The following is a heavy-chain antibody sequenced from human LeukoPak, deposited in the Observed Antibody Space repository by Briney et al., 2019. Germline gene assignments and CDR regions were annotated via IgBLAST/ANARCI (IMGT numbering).Heavy chain of an antibody. CDR2: IYSSGST. CDR3: ARAYYYGSGSYGLDY. V-gene: IGHV4-59*01. CDR1: GGSISSYY. J-gene: IGHJ4*02. D-gene: IGHD3-10*01. Sequence: SETLSLTCTVSGGSISSYYWSWIRQPPGKGLEWIGYIYSSGSTNYNPSLKSRLTISVDASKNQFSLKLTSVTAADTAVYYCARAYYYGSGSYGLDYWGQGARVIVSS.